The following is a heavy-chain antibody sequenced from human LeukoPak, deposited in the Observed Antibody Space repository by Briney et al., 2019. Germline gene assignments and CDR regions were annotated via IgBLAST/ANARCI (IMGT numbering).Heavy chain of an antibody. V-gene: IGHV3-7*03. Sequence: GGSLRLSCAASGFTFSSYSMNWVRQVPGRGPEWVANVNRDGSETYYLDSVKGRFTISKDNAKNSLYLQMNSLRAEDTALYHCARNNGMDVWGQGTTVIVSS. CDR1: GFTFSSYS. CDR3: ARNNGMDV. CDR2: VNRDGSET. J-gene: IGHJ6*02.